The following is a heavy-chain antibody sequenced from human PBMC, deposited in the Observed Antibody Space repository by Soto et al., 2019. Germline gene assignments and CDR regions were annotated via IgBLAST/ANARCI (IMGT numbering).Heavy chain of an antibody. CDR3: ARDGSGIRSTVTTFDY. CDR2: IWFDGSNT. J-gene: IGHJ4*02. CDR1: GFTFSSYG. Sequence: QVQLVESGGGVVQPGRSLRLSCAVSGFTFSSYGMHWVRQAPGKELEWVAFIWFDGSNTYYADSVKGRFTISRDNSNNTLYLQMNSLRVEDTAVYYCARDGSGIRSTVTTFDYWGQGTLITVSS. D-gene: IGHD4-17*01. V-gene: IGHV3-33*01.